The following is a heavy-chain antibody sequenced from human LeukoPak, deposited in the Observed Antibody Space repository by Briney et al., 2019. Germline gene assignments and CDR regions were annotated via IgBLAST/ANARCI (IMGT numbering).Heavy chain of an antibody. J-gene: IGHJ4*02. CDR2: INAGNGNT. CDR1: GYTFTSYA. D-gene: IGHD3-16*01. Sequence: ASVTVSCTASGYTFTSYAMHWVRQAPGQRLEWMGWINAGNGNTKYSQKFQGRVTITRDTSASTAYMELSSLRSEDTAVYYCARLLGLRRTFDYWGQGTLVTVSS. V-gene: IGHV1-3*01. CDR3: ARLLGLRRTFDY.